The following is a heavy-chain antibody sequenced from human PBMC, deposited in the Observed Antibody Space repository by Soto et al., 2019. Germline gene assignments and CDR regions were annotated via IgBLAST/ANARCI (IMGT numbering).Heavy chain of an antibody. CDR3: ARVSIVVVVAAPANDAFDI. D-gene: IGHD2-15*01. Sequence: LSLTCAVYGGSFSGYYWSWIRQPPGKGLEWIGEINHSGSTNYNPSLKSRVTISVDTSKNQFSLKLSSVTAADTAVYYCARVSIVVVVAAPANDAFDIWGQGTMVAVSS. V-gene: IGHV4-34*01. J-gene: IGHJ3*02. CDR1: GGSFSGYY. CDR2: INHSGST.